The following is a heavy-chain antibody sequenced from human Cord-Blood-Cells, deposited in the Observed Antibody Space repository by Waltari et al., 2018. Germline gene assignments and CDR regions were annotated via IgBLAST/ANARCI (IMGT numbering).Heavy chain of an antibody. Sequence: QVTLKESGPALVKPTQTLTLTCTFPGFSLSTSGMRVSWIRQPPGKVLEWLARIDWDDDKFYSTSLKTRLTISKDTSKNQVVLTMTNMDPVDTATYYCARTGDCSGGSCYFDYWGQGTLVTVSS. D-gene: IGHD2-15*01. CDR2: IDWDDDK. CDR3: ARTGDCSGGSCYFDY. J-gene: IGHJ4*02. V-gene: IGHV2-70*04. CDR1: GFSLSTSGMR.